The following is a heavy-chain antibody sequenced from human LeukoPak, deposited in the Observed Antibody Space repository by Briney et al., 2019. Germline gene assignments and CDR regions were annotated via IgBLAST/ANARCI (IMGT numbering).Heavy chain of an antibody. CDR2: IRYDGNYK. Sequence: HPGGSLRLSCAASGFTFTNYGMHWLRQAPGKGLEWVAFIRYDGNYKFFADSVKGRFAISRDNSNSTVFLQMNSLRAEDTAFYYCAKDHRGYCSGRNCYSHYWGREPWSPSPQ. D-gene: IGHD2-15*01. CDR1: GFTFTNYG. V-gene: IGHV3-30*02. J-gene: IGHJ4*02. CDR3: AKDHRGYCSGRNCYSHY.